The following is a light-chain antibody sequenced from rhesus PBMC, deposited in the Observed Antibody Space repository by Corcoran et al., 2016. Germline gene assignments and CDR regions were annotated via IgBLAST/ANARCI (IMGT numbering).Light chain of an antibody. CDR1: KGINKE. V-gene: IGKV1-94*01. Sequence: DIQMTQSPSSLSASVGDRVTVTCRASKGINKEVSWYQQKPGKAPTLLIYAASSLQAGVSSGFSACGSGTDYALTISSLPPEHVATYYCLHAYTTPLTFAGGTKVEI. J-gene: IGKJ4*01. CDR2: AAS. CDR3: LHAYTTPLT.